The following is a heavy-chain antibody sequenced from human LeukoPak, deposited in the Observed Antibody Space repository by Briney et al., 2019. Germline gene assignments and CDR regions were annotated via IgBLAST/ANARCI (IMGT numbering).Heavy chain of an antibody. Sequence: GGSLRLSCAASGFSFSRYGMNWVRQAPGKGLEWVSAISGSGGSTYYADSVKGRFTISRDNSKNTLYLQMNSLRAEDTAVYYCAKDIAVAGSDYWGQGTLVTVSS. CDR1: GFSFSRYG. CDR2: ISGSGGST. V-gene: IGHV3-23*01. D-gene: IGHD6-19*01. J-gene: IGHJ4*02. CDR3: AKDIAVAGSDY.